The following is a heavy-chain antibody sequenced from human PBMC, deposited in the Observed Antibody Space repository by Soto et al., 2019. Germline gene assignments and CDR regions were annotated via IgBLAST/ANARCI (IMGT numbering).Heavy chain of an antibody. D-gene: IGHD5-12*01. CDR1: GGSISSGGYY. CDR3: AREGRGGYSGYDYAGWFDP. CDR2: IYYSGST. V-gene: IGHV4-31*03. Sequence: QVQLQESGPGLVKPSQTLSLTCTVSGGSISSGGYYWSWIRQHPGKGLEWIGYIYYSGSTYYNPSLKGRVTISVDPSKNQFSLKLSSVTAADTAVYYCAREGRGGYSGYDYAGWFDPWGQGTLVTVSS. J-gene: IGHJ5*02.